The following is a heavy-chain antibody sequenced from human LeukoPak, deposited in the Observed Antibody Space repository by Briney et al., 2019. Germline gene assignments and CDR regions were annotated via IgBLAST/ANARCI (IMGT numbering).Heavy chain of an antibody. J-gene: IGHJ6*02. CDR1: GGSISSYY. CDR2: IYTSGST. Sequence: SETLSLTCTTSGGSISSYYWSWIRQPAGKGLEWIGRIYTSGSTNYNPSLKSRVTMSVDTSKNQFSLKLSSVTAADTAVYYCARGYSSGWYVGYYYYGMDVWGQGTTVTVSS. CDR3: ARGYSSGWYVGYYYYGMDV. D-gene: IGHD6-19*01. V-gene: IGHV4-4*07.